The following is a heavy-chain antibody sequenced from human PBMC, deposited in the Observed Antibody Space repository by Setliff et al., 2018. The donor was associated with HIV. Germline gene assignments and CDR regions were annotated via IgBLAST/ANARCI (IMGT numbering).Heavy chain of an antibody. CDR3: ASKGGSGNYPDSDAFDI. D-gene: IGHD3-10*01. CDR2: INPSGDIT. J-gene: IGHJ3*02. V-gene: IGHV1-46*01. CDR1: GNTFSSHY. Sequence: ASVMVSCKASGNTFSSHYMHWVRQAPGKGLEWMGLINPSGDITSYAEKFQGRVTMTRDTSTSTVYMELRSLRSEDTAIYYCASKGGSGNYPDSDAFDIRGQGTLVTVSS.